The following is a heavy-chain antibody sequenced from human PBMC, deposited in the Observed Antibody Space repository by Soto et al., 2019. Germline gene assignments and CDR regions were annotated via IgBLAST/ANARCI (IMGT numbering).Heavy chain of an antibody. D-gene: IGHD3-3*01. J-gene: IGHJ6*02. CDR3: ARDRPYYDFWSGSLYYGMDV. CDR1: GGSISSGGYY. Sequence: LSLTCTVSGGSISSGGYYWSWIRQHPGKGLEWIGYIYYSGSTYYNPSLKSRVTISVDTSKNQFSLKLSSVTAADTAVYYCARDRPYYDFWSGSLYYGMDVWGQGTTVTVSS. CDR2: IYYSGST. V-gene: IGHV4-31*03.